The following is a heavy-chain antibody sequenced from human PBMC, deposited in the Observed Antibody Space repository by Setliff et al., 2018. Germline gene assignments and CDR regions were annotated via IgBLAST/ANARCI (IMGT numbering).Heavy chain of an antibody. CDR1: GGPFSGYY. J-gene: IGHJ6*03. CDR2: INHSGGT. Sequence: PSETLSLTCAVQGGPFSGYYWSWIRQPPGKGLESIGDINHSGGTNYNPSLKSRVTVSVDTSTSQFSLRLTSVTAADSAVYFCARYPRRGNGWYPYYVDVWGKGTTVTVSS. V-gene: IGHV4-34*10. CDR3: ARYPRRGNGWYPYYVDV. D-gene: IGHD6-19*01.